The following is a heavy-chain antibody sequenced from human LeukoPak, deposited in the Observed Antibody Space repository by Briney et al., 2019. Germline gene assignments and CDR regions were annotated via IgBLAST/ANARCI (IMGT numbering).Heavy chain of an antibody. CDR3: AKDLRVIVVMYYMDV. Sequence: PGGSLRLSCAASGFTFSNYAMSWVRQAPGKGLEWVSAISGSGGSTYYADSVKGRFTISRDNSKNTLSLQMNSLRAGDTAVYYCAKDLRVIVVMYYMDVWGKGITVTVSS. CDR2: ISGSGGST. V-gene: IGHV3-23*01. CDR1: GFTFSNYA. J-gene: IGHJ6*03. D-gene: IGHD2-2*01.